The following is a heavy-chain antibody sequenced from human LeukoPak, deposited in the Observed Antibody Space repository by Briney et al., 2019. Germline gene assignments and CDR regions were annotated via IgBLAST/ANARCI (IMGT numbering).Heavy chain of an antibody. CDR1: GFTFSNYN. J-gene: IGHJ4*02. CDR3: ARGTSEAFRSLDS. Sequence: GGSLRLSCAASGFTFSNYNMNWVRQAPGKGLEWVSSISSGNHYIYYADSVKGRFTISRDNAKNSLYLQMNSLRAEDTAVYYCARGTSEAFRSLDSWGQGTLVTVSS. V-gene: IGHV3-21*01. CDR2: ISSGNHYI. D-gene: IGHD1-14*01.